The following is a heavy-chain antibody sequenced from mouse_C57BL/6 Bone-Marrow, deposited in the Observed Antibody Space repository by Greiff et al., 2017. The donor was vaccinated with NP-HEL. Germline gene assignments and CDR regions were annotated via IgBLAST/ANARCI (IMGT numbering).Heavy chain of an antibody. V-gene: IGHV10-1*01. CDR3: VRNDYGSSHFDY. J-gene: IGHJ2*01. CDR1: GFSFNTYA. D-gene: IGHD1-1*01. Sequence: EVQVVESGGGLVQPKGSLKLSCAASGFSFNTYAMNWVRQAPGKGLEWVARIRRKSNNYATYYADSVKDRFTISRDESESMLYLQMNNLKTEDTAMYYCVRNDYGSSHFDYWGQGTTLTVSS. CDR2: IRRKSNNYAT.